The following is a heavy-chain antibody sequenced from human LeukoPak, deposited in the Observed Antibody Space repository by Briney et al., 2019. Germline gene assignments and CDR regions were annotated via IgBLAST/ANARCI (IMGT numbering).Heavy chain of an antibody. D-gene: IGHD3-9*01. J-gene: IGHJ6*03. CDR3: ARGRSEYDILTNLYYYYYMDV. V-gene: IGHV3-23*01. CDR1: GFTFSSYG. Sequence: GGSLRLSCAASGFTFSSYGMSWVRQAPGKGLEWVSAISGSGGSTYYADSVKGRFTISRDNSKNTLYLQMNGLRAEDTAVYYCARGRSEYDILTNLYYYYYMDVWGKGTTVTVSS. CDR2: ISGSGGST.